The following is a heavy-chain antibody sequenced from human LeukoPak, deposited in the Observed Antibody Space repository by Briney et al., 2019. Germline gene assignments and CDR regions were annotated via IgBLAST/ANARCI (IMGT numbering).Heavy chain of an antibody. D-gene: IGHD1-14*01. CDR1: GYTFTSYG. J-gene: IGHJ6*02. Sequence: GASVKVSCKASGYTFTSYGISWVRQAPGQGLEWMGWISAYNGDTNYAQKLQGRVTMTTDTSTSTAYMELRSLRSDDTAVYYCARDPVLVGEGWNHDYYYYGMDVWGQGTTVTVSS. V-gene: IGHV1-18*04. CDR3: ARDPVLVGEGWNHDYYYYGMDV. CDR2: ISAYNGDT.